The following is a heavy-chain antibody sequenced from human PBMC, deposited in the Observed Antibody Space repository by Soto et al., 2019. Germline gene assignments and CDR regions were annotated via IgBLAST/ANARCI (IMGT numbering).Heavy chain of an antibody. Sequence: SETLSLTCTVSGGSISSYYWSWIRQPPGKGLEWIGYIYYSGSTNYNPSLKSRVTISVDTSKNQFSLKLSSVTAADTAVYYCARGVVIIISSGWYNWFDPWGQGTLVTVSS. V-gene: IGHV4-59*12. D-gene: IGHD6-19*01. CDR3: ARGVVIIISSGWYNWFDP. J-gene: IGHJ5*02. CDR1: GGSISSYY. CDR2: IYYSGST.